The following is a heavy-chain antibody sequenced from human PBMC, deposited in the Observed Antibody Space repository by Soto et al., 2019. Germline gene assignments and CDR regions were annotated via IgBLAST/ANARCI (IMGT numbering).Heavy chain of an antibody. V-gene: IGHV4-30-2*01. CDR3: AGGGTDGGSHKRGIWFDP. J-gene: IGHJ5*02. Sequence: QLQLQESGSGLVKPSQTLSLTCAVSGGSISSGGYSWSWIRQPPGKGLEWIGYIYNPSLKSRVTKSVDRSKNQFSMKLSSVHAADTAVYYCAGGGTDGGSHKRGIWFDPWGQGTLVTVSS. D-gene: IGHD2-15*01. CDR2: I. CDR1: GGSISSGGYS.